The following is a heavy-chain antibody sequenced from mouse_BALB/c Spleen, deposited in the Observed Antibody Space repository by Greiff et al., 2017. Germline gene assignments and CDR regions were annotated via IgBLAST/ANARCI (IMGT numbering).Heavy chain of an antibody. CDR1: GFTFTDYY. J-gene: IGHJ3*01. CDR3: AIYYGYDGWFAY. CDR2: IRNKANGYTT. V-gene: IGHV7-3*02. D-gene: IGHD2-2*01. Sequence: EVQLVESGGGLVQPGGSLRLSCATSGFTFTDYYMSWVRQPPGKALEWLGFIRNKANGYTTEYSASVKGRFTISRDNSQSILYLQMNTLRAEDSATYYCAIYYGYDGWFAYWGQGTLVTVSA.